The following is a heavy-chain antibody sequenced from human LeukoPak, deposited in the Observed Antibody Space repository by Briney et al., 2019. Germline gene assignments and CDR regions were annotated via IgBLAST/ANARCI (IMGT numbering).Heavy chain of an antibody. CDR2: INHSGST. CDR1: GGSFSGYY. V-gene: IGHV4-34*01. D-gene: IGHD3-16*02. Sequence: SETQSLTCAVYGGSFSGYYWSWIRQPPGKGLEWIGEINHSGSTNYNPSLKSRVTISVDTSKNQFSLKLSSVTAADTAVYYCARARYDYVWGSYRSPSAWRNYFDYWGQGTLVTVSS. CDR3: ARARYDYVWGSYRSPSAWRNYFDY. J-gene: IGHJ4*02.